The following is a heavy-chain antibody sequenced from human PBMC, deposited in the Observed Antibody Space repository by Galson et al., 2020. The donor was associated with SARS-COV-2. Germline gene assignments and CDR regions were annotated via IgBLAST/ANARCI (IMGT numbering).Heavy chain of an antibody. CDR3: ARAGHYYGSGSYYIRA. V-gene: IGHV1-69*10. CDR2: IIPILGIA. J-gene: IGHJ5*02. CDR1: GGTFSSYA. D-gene: IGHD3-10*01. Sequence: SVKVSCKASGGTFSSYAISWVRQAPGQGLEWMGGIIPILGIANYAQKFQGRVTITADKSTSTAYMELSSLRSKDTAVYYCARAGHYYGSGSYYIRAWGQGTLVTVSS.